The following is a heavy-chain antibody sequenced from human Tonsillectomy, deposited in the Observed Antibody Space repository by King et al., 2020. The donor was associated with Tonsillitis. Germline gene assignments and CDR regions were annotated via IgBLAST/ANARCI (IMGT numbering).Heavy chain of an antibody. CDR2: IRSKADSYAK. J-gene: IGHJ6*02. CDR3: IRGGNDGYYYGMDV. D-gene: IGHD5-12*01. Sequence: VQLVESGGGLVQPGGSLNPSCTASGFTFSGSVMHWVRQASGKGLEGVGRIRSKADSYAKAYAESVKGRFTISRDDSKNTANLQMNSLKTEDTAVYYCIRGGNDGYYYGMDVWGQGTTVTVSS. V-gene: IGHV3-73*02. CDR1: GFTFSGSV.